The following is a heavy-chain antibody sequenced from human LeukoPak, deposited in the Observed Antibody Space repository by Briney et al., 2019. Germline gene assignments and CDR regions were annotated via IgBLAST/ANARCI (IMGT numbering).Heavy chain of an antibody. D-gene: IGHD6-13*01. Sequence: SETLSLTCTVSGGSIRSYYWSWIRQPPGKGLEWIGEINHSGSTNYNPSLKSRVTISVDTSKNQFSLKLSSVTAADTAVHYCARGGTLFDYWGQGTLVTVSS. CDR1: GGSIRSYY. CDR3: ARGGTLFDY. V-gene: IGHV4-34*01. J-gene: IGHJ4*02. CDR2: INHSGST.